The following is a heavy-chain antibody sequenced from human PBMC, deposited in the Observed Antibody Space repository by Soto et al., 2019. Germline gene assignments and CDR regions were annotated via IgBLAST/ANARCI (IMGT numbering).Heavy chain of an antibody. CDR3: ARDPLGPGAFDI. CDR2: IYYSGST. Sequence: PSETLSLTCTVSGGSISSYYWSWIRQPPGKGLEWIGYIYYSGSTNYNPSLKSRVTISVDTSKNQFSLKLSSVTAADTAVYYCARDPLGPGAFDIWGQGTMVTVSS. CDR1: GGSISSYY. J-gene: IGHJ3*02. V-gene: IGHV4-59*01. D-gene: IGHD7-27*01.